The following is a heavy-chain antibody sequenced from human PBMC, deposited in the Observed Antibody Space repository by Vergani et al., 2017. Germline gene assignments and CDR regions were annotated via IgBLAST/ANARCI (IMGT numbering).Heavy chain of an antibody. D-gene: IGHD3-16*01. V-gene: IGHV4-59*01. CDR3: ARAPRWGYNWFDP. J-gene: IGHJ5*02. Sequence: QLQESGPGLVKPSETLSLTCTVSGGSISSYYWSWIRQPPGKGLEWIGYIYYSGSTNYNPSLKSRVTISVDTSKNQFSLKLSSVTAADTAVYYCARAPRWGYNWFDPWGQGTLVTVSS. CDR1: GGSISSYY. CDR2: IYYSGST.